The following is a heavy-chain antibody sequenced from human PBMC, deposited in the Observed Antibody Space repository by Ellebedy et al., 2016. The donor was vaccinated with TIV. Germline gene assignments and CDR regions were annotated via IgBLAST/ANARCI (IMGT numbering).Heavy chain of an antibody. Sequence: MPSETLSLTCLVSGGSFNNDHWTWIRQSPGKGLEWIGYVNQRLTTKYNSSLRSRVTISIDTSKNQFSLTVTSVTAADTAVYFCARMRGVAGPRWFDPWGPGTQVIVSS. D-gene: IGHD6-19*01. CDR3: ARMRGVAGPRWFDP. V-gene: IGHV4-59*08. CDR2: VNQRLTT. J-gene: IGHJ5*02. CDR1: GGSFNNDH.